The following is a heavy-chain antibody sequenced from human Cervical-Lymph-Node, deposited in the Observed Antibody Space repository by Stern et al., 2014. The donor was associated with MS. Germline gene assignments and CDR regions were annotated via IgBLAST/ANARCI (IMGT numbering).Heavy chain of an antibody. CDR1: GGNFRNYA. Sequence: QVQLVQSGAEVKKPGSSVKVSCKASGGNFRNYAISWVRQAPGQGLEWMGGIIPMFGTANYAQKFQDRVTINADESTREAYIELSSLRAEDTAMYNCARDSLVGATEEHSDMDVGGQGTTVTVSS. V-gene: IGHV1-69*01. D-gene: IGHD1-26*01. CDR2: IIPMFGTA. CDR3: ARDSLVGATEEHSDMDV. J-gene: IGHJ6*02.